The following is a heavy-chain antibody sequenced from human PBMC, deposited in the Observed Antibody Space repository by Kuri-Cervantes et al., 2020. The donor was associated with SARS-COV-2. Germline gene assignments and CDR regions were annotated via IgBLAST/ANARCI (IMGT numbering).Heavy chain of an antibody. CDR2: ISYDGSNK. CDR3: ARDLDDGSGYYYFDY. V-gene: IGHV3-30-3*01. D-gene: IGHD3-22*01. J-gene: IGHJ4*02. Sequence: GESLKISCAASGFTFSSYAMHWVRQAPGKGLEWVAVISYDGSNKYYADSVKGRFTISRDNSKNTLYLQMNSLRAEDTAVYYCARDLDDGSGYYYFDYWGQGTLVTVSS. CDR1: GFTFSSYA.